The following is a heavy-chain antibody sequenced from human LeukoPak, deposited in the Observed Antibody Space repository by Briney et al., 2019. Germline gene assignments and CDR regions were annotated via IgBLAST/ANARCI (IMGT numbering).Heavy chain of an antibody. D-gene: IGHD3-10*01. V-gene: IGHV1-3*01. J-gene: IGHJ4*02. CDR2: INAGNGNT. Sequence: ASVKVSCKASGYTFTSYAMHWVRQAPGQRLEWMGWINAGNGNTKYSQKFQGRVTITRDTSASTAYMELSSLRSEDTAVYYCAAFGELSIGGDYWGQGTLVTVSS. CDR1: GYTFTSYA. CDR3: AAFGELSIGGDY.